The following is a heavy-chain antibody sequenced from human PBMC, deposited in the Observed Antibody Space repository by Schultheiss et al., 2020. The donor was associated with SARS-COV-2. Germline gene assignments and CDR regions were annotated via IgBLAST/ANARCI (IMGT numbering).Heavy chain of an antibody. D-gene: IGHD6-13*01. CDR2: IYHSGST. J-gene: IGHJ4*02. CDR3: AKDRDYSSSWFDY. CDR1: GGSISSYY. V-gene: IGHV4-59*12. Sequence: SETLSLTCTVSGGSISSYYWSWIRQPPGKGLEWIGSIYHSGSTNYNPSLKSRVTISVDTSKNQFSLKLSSVTAADTAVYYCAKDRDYSSSWFDYWGQGTLVTVSS.